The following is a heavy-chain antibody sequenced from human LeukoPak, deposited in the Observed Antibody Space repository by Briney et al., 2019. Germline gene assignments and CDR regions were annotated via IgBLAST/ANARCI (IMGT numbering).Heavy chain of an antibody. V-gene: IGHV1-69*05. Sequence: SVKVSCKASGGTFSSYAISWVRQAPGQGLEWMGGIIPIFGTANYAQKFQGRVTITTDESTSTAYMELSSLRSEDTAVYYCARDRLQVTTNHDAFDIWGQGTMVTVSS. CDR2: IIPIFGTA. CDR1: GGTFSSYA. CDR3: ARDRLQVTTNHDAFDI. D-gene: IGHD4-11*01. J-gene: IGHJ3*02.